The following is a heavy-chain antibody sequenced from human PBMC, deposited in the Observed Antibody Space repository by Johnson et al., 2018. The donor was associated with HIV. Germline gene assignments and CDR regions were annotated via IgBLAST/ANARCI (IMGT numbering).Heavy chain of an antibody. Sequence: VQLVDSRGALVQPGGSMRLSCVASGFTVSSNEMSWVRQAPGKGLEWVSSISGGSTYYADSRKGRFTISRDNSKNTLHLQMNSLRAEDTAVYYCAKGRDSSGFGAFDIWGQGTMVTVSS. CDR1: GFTVSSNE. V-gene: IGHV3-38-3*01. CDR3: AKGRDSSGFGAFDI. CDR2: ISGGST. D-gene: IGHD3-22*01. J-gene: IGHJ3*02.